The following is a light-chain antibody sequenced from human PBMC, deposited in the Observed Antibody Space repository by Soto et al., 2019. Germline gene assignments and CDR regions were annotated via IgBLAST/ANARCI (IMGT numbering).Light chain of an antibody. CDR3: QQYGSSVIT. Sequence: ETVLTQSPGTLSLSPGETATLSCRASQTDTTNYLAWYQQKPDQAPRLLIYGASSRATGIPDRFSGSGSGTDFTLTTSRLEPEDFAVYYCQQYGSSVITFGQGTKLEIK. V-gene: IGKV3-20*01. CDR1: QTDTTNY. J-gene: IGKJ2*01. CDR2: GAS.